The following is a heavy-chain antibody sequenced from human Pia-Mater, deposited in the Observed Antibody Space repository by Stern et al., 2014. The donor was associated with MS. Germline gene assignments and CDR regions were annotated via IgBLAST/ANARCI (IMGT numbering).Heavy chain of an antibody. D-gene: IGHD3-22*01. CDR2: ISGNGDDK. Sequence: EVQLVESGGGLVQPGGSLRLSCAFSQLIFSFHAMSWVRQAPGKGLEWVSGISGNGDDKYYADSVKGRFTISRDNSKETVFLQLNNVRAEDTAVYYCAKGNTYFFDTSDAAPGYWGQGTLVTVSS. CDR3: AKGNTYFFDTSDAAPGY. J-gene: IGHJ1*01. V-gene: IGHV3-23*04. CDR1: QLIFSFHA.